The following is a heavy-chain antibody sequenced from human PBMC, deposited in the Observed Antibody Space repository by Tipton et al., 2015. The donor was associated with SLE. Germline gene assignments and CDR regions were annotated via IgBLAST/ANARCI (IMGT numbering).Heavy chain of an antibody. CDR2: IRSKANSYAT. D-gene: IGHD5-24*01. V-gene: IGHV3-73*01. CDR1: GFTFSGSA. CDR3: ARGEYRDGYLSDY. Sequence: SLRLSCAASGFTFSGSAMHWVRQASGKGLEWVGRIRSKANSYATAYAASVKGRFTISRDNSKNTLYLQMNSLRAEDTAVYYCARGEYRDGYLSDYWGQGTLVTVSS. J-gene: IGHJ4*02.